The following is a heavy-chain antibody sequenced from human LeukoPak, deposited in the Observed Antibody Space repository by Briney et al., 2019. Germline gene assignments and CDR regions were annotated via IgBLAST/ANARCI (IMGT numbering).Heavy chain of an antibody. CDR2: INPNSGGT. J-gene: IGHJ4*02. Sequence: ASVKVSCQASGYTFTGYYMHWVRQAPGQGLEWMGWINPNSGGTNYAQKFQGRVTMTRDTSISTAYMELSRLRSDDTAVSYCARRFWSGYYIFDYWGQGTLVTVSS. V-gene: IGHV1-2*02. CDR1: GYTFTGYY. CDR3: ARRFWSGYYIFDY. D-gene: IGHD3-3*01.